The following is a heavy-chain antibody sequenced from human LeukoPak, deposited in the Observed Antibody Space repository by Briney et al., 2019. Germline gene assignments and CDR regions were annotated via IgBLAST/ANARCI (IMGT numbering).Heavy chain of an antibody. Sequence: PSETLSLTCTVSGGSISSYYWSWIRQHPGKGLEWIGYIYYSGSTYYNPSLKSRVTISVDTSKNQFSLKLSSVTAADTAVYYCARLKGDIVVVPAAIEWFDPWGQGTLVTVSS. V-gene: IGHV4-59*06. J-gene: IGHJ5*02. CDR2: IYYSGST. D-gene: IGHD2-2*01. CDR1: GGSISSYY. CDR3: ARLKGDIVVVPAAIEWFDP.